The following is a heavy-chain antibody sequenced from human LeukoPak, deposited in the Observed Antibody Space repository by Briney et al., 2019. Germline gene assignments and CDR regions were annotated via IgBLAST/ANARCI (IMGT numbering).Heavy chain of an antibody. D-gene: IGHD4-23*01. V-gene: IGHV1-69*05. Sequence: GASVKVSCKASGGTFSSYAISWVRQAPGQGLEWMGGIIPIFGTANYAQKFQGRVTITTDESTSTAYMELSSLRSEDTAVYYCARGYGGNSFGYYYYMDVWGKGTTVTVSS. J-gene: IGHJ6*03. CDR1: GGTFSSYA. CDR3: ARGYGGNSFGYYYYMDV. CDR2: IIPIFGTA.